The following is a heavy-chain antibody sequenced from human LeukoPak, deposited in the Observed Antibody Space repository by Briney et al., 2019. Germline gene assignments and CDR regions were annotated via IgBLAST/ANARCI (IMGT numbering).Heavy chain of an antibody. D-gene: IGHD3-22*01. CDR1: GGSIFSSNSY. CDR2: IYYSGNT. V-gene: IGHV4-39*07. CDR3: ARTMYYYDSSGYYYVFFDY. Sequence: SETLSLTCTVSGGSIFSSNSYWGWIRQPPGKGLEWIGSIYYSGNTYYNASLKSRVTISVDTSKNQFSLKLSSVTAADTAVYYCARTMYYYDSSGYYYVFFDYWGQGTLVTVSS. J-gene: IGHJ4*02.